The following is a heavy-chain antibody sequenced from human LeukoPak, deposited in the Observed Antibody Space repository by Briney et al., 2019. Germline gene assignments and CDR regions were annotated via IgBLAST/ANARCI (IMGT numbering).Heavy chain of an antibody. CDR3: ARDPLTTGKSDSGMDV. V-gene: IGHV3-53*01. Sequence: PGASLKVSCKASGYTVSGYYLHWVRQPPGQGLEWVSIIYSGGTTYYADSVQGRFTISRENSKNTVYLQMNSLRVEDTAVYYCARDPLTTGKSDSGMDVWGQGTTVTVSS. CDR1: GYTVSGYY. CDR2: IYSGGTT. J-gene: IGHJ6*02. D-gene: IGHD3-22*01.